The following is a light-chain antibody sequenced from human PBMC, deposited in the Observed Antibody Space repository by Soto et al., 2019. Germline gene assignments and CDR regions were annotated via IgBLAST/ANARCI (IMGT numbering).Light chain of an antibody. J-gene: IGLJ1*01. CDR3: AAWDDSLNGLYV. CDR1: SSNNGSNT. V-gene: IGLV1-44*01. Sequence: QSALTQPPSASGTPGQRVTISCSGSSSNNGSNTVDWYQQLPGTAPKLLIYSNNQRPSGVPDRFSGSKSGTSASLAISGLQSEDEADYYCAAWDDSLNGLYVFGTGTKVNVL. CDR2: SNN.